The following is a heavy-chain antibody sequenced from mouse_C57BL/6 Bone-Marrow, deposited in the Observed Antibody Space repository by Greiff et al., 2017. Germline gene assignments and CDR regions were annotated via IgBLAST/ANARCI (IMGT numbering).Heavy chain of an antibody. J-gene: IGHJ4*01. CDR3: ARRDYGSSPYAMDY. V-gene: IGHV8-12*01. CDR2: IYWDDDK. Sequence: QVTLKESGPGILQSSQTLSLTCSFSGFSLSTSGMGVSWIRQPSGKGLEWLAHIYWDDDKRYNPSLKSRLTISKDTSRNQVFLKITSVDTADTATYYCARRDYGSSPYAMDYWGQGTSVTVSS. CDR1: GFSLSTSGMG. D-gene: IGHD1-1*01.